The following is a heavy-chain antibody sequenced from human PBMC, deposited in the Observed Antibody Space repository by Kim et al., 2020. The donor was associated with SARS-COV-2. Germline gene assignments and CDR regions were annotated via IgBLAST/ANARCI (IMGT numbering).Heavy chain of an antibody. CDR3: AGLHYGSGCHRKGSFDP. V-gene: IGHV5-51*01. J-gene: IGHJ5*02. CDR1: GYTFSNFW. D-gene: IGHD3-10*01. Sequence: GESLKISCKASGYTFSNFWIGWVRQMPGKGLELMGIIYPGDSETRYSPSFQGQVAISADKSINTAYLQWSRLKASDSAMYYCAGLHYGSGCHRKGSFDPWGEGTRVSVSS. CDR2: IYPGDSET.